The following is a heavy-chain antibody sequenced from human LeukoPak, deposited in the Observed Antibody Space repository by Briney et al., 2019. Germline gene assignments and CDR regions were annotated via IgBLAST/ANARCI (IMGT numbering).Heavy chain of an antibody. V-gene: IGHV4-4*02. J-gene: IGHJ2*01. CDR2: IYHSGST. Sequence: SETLSLTCAVSGGSISSSNWWSWVRQPPGKGLEWIGEIYHSGSTNYNPSLKSRVTISVDKSKNQFSLKLSSVTAADTAVYYCARGGSSWYSHDRNWYFDLWGRGTLVTVSS. D-gene: IGHD6-13*01. CDR1: GGSISSSNW. CDR3: ARGGSSWYSHDRNWYFDL.